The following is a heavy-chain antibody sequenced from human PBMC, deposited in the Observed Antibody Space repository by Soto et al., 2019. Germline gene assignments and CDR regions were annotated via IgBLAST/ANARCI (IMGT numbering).Heavy chain of an antibody. CDR3: ARATTGYCGSSICYEDWFVP. CDR1: GYTFTSYG. V-gene: IGHV1-18*01. D-gene: IGHD2-2*01. CDR2: ISAYNGNT. J-gene: IGHJ5*02. Sequence: QVQLVQSGAEVKKPGASVKVSCKASGYTFTSYGISWVRQTPGQGRERMGWISAYNGNTNDAQKVQGRVAITEETSTITASMEMRSLRCVATAVYYCARATTGYCGSSICYEDWFVPWGQGTLVSVS.